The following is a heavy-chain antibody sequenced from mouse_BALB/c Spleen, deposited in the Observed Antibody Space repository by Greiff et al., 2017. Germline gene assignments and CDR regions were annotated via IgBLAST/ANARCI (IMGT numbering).Heavy chain of an antibody. CDR3: ASLYGYGAHYYAMDY. CDR2: IWGDGST. V-gene: IGHV2-6-7*01. D-gene: IGHD2-2*01. Sequence: VKLVESGPGLVAPSQSLSITCTASGFSLTGYGVNWVRQPPGKGLEWLGMIWGDGSTDYNSALKSRLSISKDNSKSQVFLKMNSLQTDDTARYYCASLYGYGAHYYAMDYWGQGTSVTVSS. CDR1: GFSLTGYG. J-gene: IGHJ4*01.